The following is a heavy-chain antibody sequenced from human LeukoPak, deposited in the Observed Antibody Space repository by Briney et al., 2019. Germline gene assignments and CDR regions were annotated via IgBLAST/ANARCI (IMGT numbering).Heavy chain of an antibody. CDR3: ACSSTSGDDAFDI. CDR1: GYTFTVYY. CDR2: INPNSGGT. J-gene: IGHJ3*02. Sequence: GASVTVSCTASGYTFTVYYMHWVRQAPGQGLEWMGRINPNSGGTNYAQKFQGRVTMTRDTSISTAYMELSRLRSDDTAVYYCACSSTSGDDAFDIWGQGTMVTVFS. V-gene: IGHV1-2*06. D-gene: IGHD2-2*01.